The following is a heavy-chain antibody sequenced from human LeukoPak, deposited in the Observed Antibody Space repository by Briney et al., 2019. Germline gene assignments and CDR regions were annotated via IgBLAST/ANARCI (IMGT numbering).Heavy chain of an antibody. V-gene: IGHV1-18*01. CDR2: ISAYKGNT. Sequence: GSSVTLSCKAAGSTFTNYGISWVRQAPGPGLEWMGWISAYKGNTYYAQRLPGRVTMTTDTSTSRAYMELRSLTSDDTAVFYCARDMYYYDSSGYRFLDGFDIWGQGTMVTVSS. J-gene: IGHJ3*02. D-gene: IGHD3-22*01. CDR3: ARDMYYYDSSGYRFLDGFDI. CDR1: GSTFTNYG.